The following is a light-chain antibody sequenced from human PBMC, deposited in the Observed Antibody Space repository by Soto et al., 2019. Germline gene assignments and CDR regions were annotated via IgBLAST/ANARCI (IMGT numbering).Light chain of an antibody. CDR2: AAS. CDR3: QNYNSAPLT. V-gene: IGKV1-27*01. J-gene: IGKJ4*01. CDR1: QSISSL. Sequence: DIQMTQSPSSLSASVGDTVTITCRASQSISSLLNWYQQKPGKVPKLLIYAASTLQSGVPSRFSGSGSGTEFTLTISSLQPEDVATYYCQNYNSAPLTFGGATKVDIK.